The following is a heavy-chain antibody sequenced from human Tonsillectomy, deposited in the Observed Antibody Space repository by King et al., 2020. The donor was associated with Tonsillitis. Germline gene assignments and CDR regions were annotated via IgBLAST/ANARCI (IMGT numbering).Heavy chain of an antibody. CDR2: IYSGGST. Sequence: VQLVQSGGGLIQPGGSLRLSCAVSGFTVSSDYMSWVRQAPGKGLEWVSAIYSGGSTYYADSVKGRFTISRDNSKNTLYLQMNSLRAEDTAVYYCARDVAAAGFLWDWGQGTLVTVSS. D-gene: IGHD6-13*01. V-gene: IGHV3-53*01. CDR3: ARDVAAAGFLWD. CDR1: GFTVSSDY. J-gene: IGHJ4*02.